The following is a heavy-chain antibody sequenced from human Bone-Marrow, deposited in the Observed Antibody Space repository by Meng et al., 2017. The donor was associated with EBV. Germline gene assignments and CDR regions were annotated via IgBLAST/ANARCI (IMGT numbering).Heavy chain of an antibody. CDR2: ISYDGSNK. J-gene: IGHJ1*01. V-gene: IGHV3-30*01. CDR3: ATVASWYLLPEYLQH. CDR1: GFTFSNYA. D-gene: IGHD6-13*01. Sequence: QVQLVESGXXXXXPXRSXRLSCAASGFTFSNYAMHWVRQAPGKGLEWVSIISYDGSNKYYADPVKGRFTISRDNSKNTLYLQMNNLRPEDTAVYYCATVASWYLLPEYLQHWGQGTLVTVSS.